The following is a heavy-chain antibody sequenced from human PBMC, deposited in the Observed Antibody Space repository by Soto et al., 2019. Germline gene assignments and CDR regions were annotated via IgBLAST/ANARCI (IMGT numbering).Heavy chain of an antibody. V-gene: IGHV4-39*01. CDR2: IYYSGST. CDR1: GGSISSSSYY. Sequence: SSETLSLTCTVSGGSISSSSYYWGWIRQPPGRGLEWIGSIYYSGSTYYNPSLKSRVTISVDTSKNQFSLKLSSVTAADTAVYYCARRAYSGYDWILDYWGQGTLVTVSS. D-gene: IGHD5-12*01. CDR3: ARRAYSGYDWILDY. J-gene: IGHJ4*02.